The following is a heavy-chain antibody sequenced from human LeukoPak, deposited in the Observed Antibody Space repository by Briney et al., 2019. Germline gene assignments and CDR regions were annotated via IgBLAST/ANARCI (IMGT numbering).Heavy chain of an antibody. V-gene: IGHV4-34*01. Sequence: PSETLSLTCAVYGGSFSGYYWSWIRQPPGKGLEWIGEINHSGSTNYNPSLKSRVTISVDTSKNQFSLKLSSVTAADTAVYYCARNAELRLFHYYYYMDVCGKGTTVTVSS. CDR3: ARNAELRLFHYYYYMDV. CDR1: GGSFSGYY. D-gene: IGHD1-7*01. CDR2: INHSGST. J-gene: IGHJ6*03.